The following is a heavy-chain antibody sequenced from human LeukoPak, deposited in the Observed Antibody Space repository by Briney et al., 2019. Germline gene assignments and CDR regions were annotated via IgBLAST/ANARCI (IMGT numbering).Heavy chain of an antibody. D-gene: IGHD2-2*02. J-gene: IGHJ4*02. CDR3: ARIQVYCSSTNCYMGGWDY. CDR2: IFSNDEK. Sequence: ESGPTLVNPTETLTLTCTVSGFSLSNARMGVSWIRQPPGKALEWLAHIFSNDEKSYSTSLKSRLTISKDTSKSQVVLTMTNMDPVDTATYYCARIQVYCSSTNCYMGGWDYWGQGTLVTVSS. CDR1: GFSLSNARMG. V-gene: IGHV2-26*01.